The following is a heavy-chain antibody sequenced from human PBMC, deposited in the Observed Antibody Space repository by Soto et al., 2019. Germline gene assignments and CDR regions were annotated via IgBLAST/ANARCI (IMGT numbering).Heavy chain of an antibody. Sequence: GASAKVSCKASGYTFTGYYMHWVRQAPGQGLEWMGWINPNSGGTNYAQKFQGRVTMTRDTSISTAYMELSRLRSDDTAVYYCARVGAYSSSSEGFDAFDIWGQGTMVTVSS. V-gene: IGHV1-2*02. D-gene: IGHD6-6*01. J-gene: IGHJ3*02. CDR1: GYTFTGYY. CDR3: ARVGAYSSSSEGFDAFDI. CDR2: INPNSGGT.